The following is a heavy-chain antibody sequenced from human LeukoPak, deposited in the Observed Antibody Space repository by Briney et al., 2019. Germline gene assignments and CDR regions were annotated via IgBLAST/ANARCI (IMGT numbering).Heavy chain of an antibody. CDR1: GYSFTSYR. J-gene: IGHJ5*02. CDR2: IHPGDSDT. V-gene: IGHV5-51*01. Sequence: PGESLKISWKGSGYSFTSYRIGWVRQMPGKGLEWVGIIHPGDSDTRYSPSFQGQVTIAADKPISTAYLQWSSLKASDTAMYYCARQYYDILTGPNWFDTWGQGTLVTVSS. CDR3: ARQYYDILTGPNWFDT. D-gene: IGHD3-9*01.